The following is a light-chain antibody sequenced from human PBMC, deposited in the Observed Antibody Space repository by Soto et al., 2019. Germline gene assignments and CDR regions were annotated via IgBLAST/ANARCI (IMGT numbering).Light chain of an antibody. Sequence: QSVLTQPPSVSAAPGQRVTISCSGSSSNIGHSSVSWYQQLPGTAPKLLVYDNDKRPSGIPDRFSGSKSGTSATLGIAGLQTGDEADYYCGTWDSSLSAGVFGTGTKLTV. CDR3: GTWDSSLSAGV. CDR2: DND. V-gene: IGLV1-51*01. CDR1: SSNIGHSS. J-gene: IGLJ1*01.